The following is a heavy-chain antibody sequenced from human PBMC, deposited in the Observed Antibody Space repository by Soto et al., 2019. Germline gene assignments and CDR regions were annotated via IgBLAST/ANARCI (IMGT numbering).Heavy chain of an antibody. D-gene: IGHD6-25*01. CDR1: GFTFSAYW. J-gene: IGHJ4*02. Sequence: EVQLVESGGGLVQTGGSLRLSCAASGFTFSAYWMSWVRQAPGKGLEWVANIKPAGSEEYDVESVNGRFIISRDDAKNSLFLQVNSLRVEDTAVYYCAREKRATGYFDYWGQGTLVTVSS. V-gene: IGHV3-7*01. CDR3: AREKRATGYFDY. CDR2: IKPAGSEE.